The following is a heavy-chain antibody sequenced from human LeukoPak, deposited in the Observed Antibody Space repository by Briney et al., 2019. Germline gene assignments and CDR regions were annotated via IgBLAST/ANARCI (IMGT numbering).Heavy chain of an antibody. CDR2: ISWNSGSI. D-gene: IGHD4-17*01. CDR3: AKGRDHGDYVGLDYFDY. Sequence: PGGSLRLSCAASGFTFDDYAMHWVRQAPGKGLEWVSGISWNSGSIGYADSVKGRFTISRDNAKNSLYLQMNSLRAEDTALYYCAKGRDHGDYVGLDYFDYWGQGTLVTVSS. J-gene: IGHJ4*02. V-gene: IGHV3-9*01. CDR1: GFTFDDYA.